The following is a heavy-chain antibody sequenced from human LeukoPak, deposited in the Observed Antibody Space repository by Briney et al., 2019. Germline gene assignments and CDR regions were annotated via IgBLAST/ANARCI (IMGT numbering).Heavy chain of an antibody. CDR3: ARDFSAAFDI. D-gene: IGHD2/OR15-2a*01. Sequence: SETLSLTCTVSGVSISSYYWSWIRQPPGKGLEWIGYIYYSGSTNYNPSLKSRVTISVDTSKNQFSLKLSSVTAADTAVYYCARDFSAAFDIWGQGTMVTVSS. J-gene: IGHJ3*02. CDR2: IYYSGST. V-gene: IGHV4-59*01. CDR1: GVSISSYY.